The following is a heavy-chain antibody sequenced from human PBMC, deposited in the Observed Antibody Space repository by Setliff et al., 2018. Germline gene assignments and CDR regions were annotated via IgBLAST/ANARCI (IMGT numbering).Heavy chain of an antibody. J-gene: IGHJ4*02. CDR2: VFPSGAT. CDR3: AKGGTYRYFDY. CDR1: GDSMSGAS. Sequence: SETLSLTCTVSGDSMSGASIWSWIRQPPGKGLEFMGYVFPSGATKYDPSLKSRLTISVDTSKNQFSLKLTPVTAADTAVYFCAKGGTYRYFDYWGQGTLVTVSS. D-gene: IGHD2-15*01. V-gene: IGHV4-59*01.